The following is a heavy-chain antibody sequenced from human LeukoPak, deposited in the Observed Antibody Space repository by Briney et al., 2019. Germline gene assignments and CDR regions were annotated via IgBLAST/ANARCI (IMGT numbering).Heavy chain of an antibody. V-gene: IGHV1-69*13. CDR1: GGTFSSYA. Sequence: SVKVSCKASGGTFSSYAISWVRQAPGQGLEWMGGIIPIFGTANYAQKFQGRVTITADESTSTAYMELSSLRSEDTAMYYCASALAYGSGSYYNTAYWGQGTLVTVSS. J-gene: IGHJ4*02. CDR3: ASALAYGSGSYYNTAY. D-gene: IGHD3-10*01. CDR2: IIPIFGTA.